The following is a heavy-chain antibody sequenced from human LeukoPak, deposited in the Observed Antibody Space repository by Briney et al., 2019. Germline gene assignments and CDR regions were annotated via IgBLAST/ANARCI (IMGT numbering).Heavy chain of an antibody. CDR1: GFTFNNYN. D-gene: IGHD1-14*01. J-gene: IGHJ5*02. CDR2: ISSHSSYI. CDR3: ARENPPRWFDP. Sequence: PGGSLRLSCAASGFTFNNYNINWFRQAPGKGLEWVSSISSHSSYIYYADSVKGRFTVSRDNAKSSLYLQMNSLRAEDTAVYYCARENPPRWFDPWGQGSLVIVSS. V-gene: IGHV3-21*01.